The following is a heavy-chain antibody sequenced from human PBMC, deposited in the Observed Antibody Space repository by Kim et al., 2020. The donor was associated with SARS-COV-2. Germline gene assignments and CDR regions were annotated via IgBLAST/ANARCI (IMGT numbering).Heavy chain of an antibody. J-gene: IGHJ4*02. D-gene: IGHD3-10*01. Sequence: GGSLRLSCAASGFTFSSYGMHWVRQAPGKGLEWVAVIWYDGSNKYYADSVKGRFTISRDNSKNTLYLQMNSLRAEDTAVYYCARGPRGVRGYYFDYWGQGTLVTVSS. CDR2: IWYDGSNK. CDR1: GFTFSSYG. V-gene: IGHV3-33*01. CDR3: ARGPRGVRGYYFDY.